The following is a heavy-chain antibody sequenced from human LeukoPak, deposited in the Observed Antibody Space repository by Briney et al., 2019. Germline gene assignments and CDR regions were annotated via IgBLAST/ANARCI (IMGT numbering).Heavy chain of an antibody. D-gene: IGHD2-2*01. Sequence: LETLSLTCTVSGYSISSGYYWRWIRQPPGKGLEWIGYNCHSGSTYYNPSLKSRVTISVDSTKNQFSLKLSSETAADTAVYYCARGIVVVPAAISQARLGYYFDYWGQGTLVTVSS. V-gene: IGHV4-38-2*02. J-gene: IGHJ4*02. CDR2: NCHSGST. CDR1: GYSISSGYY. CDR3: ARGIVVVPAAISQARLGYYFDY.